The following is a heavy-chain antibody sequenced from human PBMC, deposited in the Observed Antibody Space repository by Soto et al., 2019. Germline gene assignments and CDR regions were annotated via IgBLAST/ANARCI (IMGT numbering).Heavy chain of an antibody. J-gene: IGHJ3*02. CDR3: ASIYRYFDPDAFDI. CDR2: IYYSGST. CDR1: GGSISSSSYY. V-gene: IGHV4-39*01. D-gene: IGHD3-9*01. Sequence: QLQLQESGPGLVKPSETLSLTCTVSGGSISSSSYYWGWIRQPPGKGLEWIGSIYYSGSTYYNPSLKSRVTISVDTPKNQFSLKLSSVTAADTAVYYCASIYRYFDPDAFDIWGQGTMVTVSS.